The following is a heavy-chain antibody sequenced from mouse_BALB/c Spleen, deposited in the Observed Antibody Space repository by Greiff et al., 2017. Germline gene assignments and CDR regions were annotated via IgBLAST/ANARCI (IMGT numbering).Heavy chain of an antibody. V-gene: IGHV5-17*02. CDR2: ISSGSSTI. Sequence: EVKLMESGGGLVQPGGSLKLSCAASGFTFSSFGMHWVRQAPEKGLEWVAYISSGSSTIYYADTVKGRFTISRDNPKNTLFLQMTSLRSEDTAMYYCARSGGNYLYYYAMDDWGQGASVTVAS. D-gene: IGHD2-1*01. CDR3: ARSGGNYLYYYAMDD. J-gene: IGHJ4*01. CDR1: GFTFSSFG.